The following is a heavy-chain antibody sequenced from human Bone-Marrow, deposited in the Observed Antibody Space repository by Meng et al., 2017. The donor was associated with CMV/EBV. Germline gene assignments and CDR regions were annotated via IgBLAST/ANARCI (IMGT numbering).Heavy chain of an antibody. CDR3: ARRVPAAIRYGVVWFDP. D-gene: IGHD2-2*02. CDR2: MNPNSGNT. V-gene: IGHV1-8*03. J-gene: IGHJ5*02. CDR1: GYTFTSYD. Sequence: ASVKVSCKASGYTFTSYDINWVRQATGQGLEWMGWMNPNSGNTGYAQKFQGRVTITRNTSISTAYMELSSLRSEDKAVYYCARRVPAAIRYGVVWFDPWGQGTLVTVSS.